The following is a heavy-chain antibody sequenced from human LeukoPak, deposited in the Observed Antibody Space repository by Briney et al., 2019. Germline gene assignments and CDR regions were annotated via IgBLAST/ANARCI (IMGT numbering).Heavy chain of an antibody. CDR3: ASGYYYDSSFDY. CDR2: INHSGST. D-gene: IGHD3-22*01. CDR1: GGSFSGYY. J-gene: IGHJ4*02. Sequence: SETLSLTCAVYGGSFSGYYWSWICQPPGKGLEWIGEINHSGSTNYNPSLKSRVTISVDTSKNQFSLKLSSVTAADTAVYYCASGYYYDSSFDYWGQGTLVTVSS. V-gene: IGHV4-34*01.